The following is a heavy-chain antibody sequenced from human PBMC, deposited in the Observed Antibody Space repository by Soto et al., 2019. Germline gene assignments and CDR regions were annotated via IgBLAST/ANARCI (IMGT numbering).Heavy chain of an antibody. CDR1: GYSFTSYW. CDR3: ARQIAVAGTMNYYYGMDV. Sequence: GECLKISCKGSGYSFTSYWIGWVRQMPGKGLEWMGIIYPGDSDTRYSPSFQGQVTISADKSISTAYLQWSSLKASDTAMYYCARQIAVAGTMNYYYGMDVWGQGTTVTVSS. CDR2: IYPGDSDT. D-gene: IGHD6-19*01. V-gene: IGHV5-51*01. J-gene: IGHJ6*02.